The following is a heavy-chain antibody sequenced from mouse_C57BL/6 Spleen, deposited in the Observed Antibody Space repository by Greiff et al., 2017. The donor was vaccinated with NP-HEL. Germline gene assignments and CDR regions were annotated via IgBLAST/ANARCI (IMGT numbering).Heavy chain of an antibody. J-gene: IGHJ2*01. CDR3: AKPYSNYLDY. V-gene: IGHV1-26*01. CDR2: INPNNGGT. D-gene: IGHD2-5*01. Sequence: VQLQQSGPELVKPGASVKISCKASGYTFTDYYMNWVKQSHGKSLEWIGDINPNNGGTSYNQKFKGKATLTVDKSSSTAYMELRSLTSEDSAVYYCAKPYSNYLDYWGQGTTLTVSS. CDR1: GYTFTDYY.